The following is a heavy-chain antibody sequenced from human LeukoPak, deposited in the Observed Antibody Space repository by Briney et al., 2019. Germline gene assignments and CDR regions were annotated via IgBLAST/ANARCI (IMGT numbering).Heavy chain of an antibody. CDR3: ARHYSSDPFDY. J-gene: IGHJ4*02. V-gene: IGHV4-59*01. D-gene: IGHD6-19*01. CDR1: GASISSYY. CDR2: IYYSGST. Sequence: KASETLSLTCSVSGASISSYYWSWIRQPPGKGLEWIGYIYYSGSTNCNPSLKSRVSLSVDTSKSQFSLKLSSVTAADTAVYYCARHYSSDPFDYWGQGTLVTVSS.